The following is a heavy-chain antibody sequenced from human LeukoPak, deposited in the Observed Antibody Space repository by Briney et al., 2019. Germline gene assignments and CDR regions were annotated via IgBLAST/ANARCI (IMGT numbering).Heavy chain of an antibody. Sequence: HSGGSLRLSCATSGFTFSSYALNWVRQAPGKGLEWVAGISASSGNTFYADSVKGRFTISRDSSKSTLFLQMNSLRAEDTAVYYCAKVSCGGNCSYAFDVWGRGTMVAVSS. J-gene: IGHJ3*01. CDR2: ISASSGNT. V-gene: IGHV3-23*01. CDR3: AKVSCGGNCSYAFDV. CDR1: GFTFSSYA. D-gene: IGHD2-21*02.